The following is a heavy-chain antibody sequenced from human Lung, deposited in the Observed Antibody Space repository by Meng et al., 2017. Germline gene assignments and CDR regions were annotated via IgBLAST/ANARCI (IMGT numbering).Heavy chain of an antibody. D-gene: IGHD4-17*01. CDR1: GLHFSTYS. CDR3: ARGVDITVTKYHFDY. Sequence: EVQLVESGGGLVKPGGSLRPSGAASGLHFSTYSMNWVRQAPGKGLEWVSSINSGSNYIYYAHSVKGRFTISRDSAKNSVYLQMNSLRAEDTAVYYCARGVDITVTKYHFDYWGQGILVTVSS. V-gene: IGHV3-21*01. J-gene: IGHJ4*02. CDR2: INSGSNYI.